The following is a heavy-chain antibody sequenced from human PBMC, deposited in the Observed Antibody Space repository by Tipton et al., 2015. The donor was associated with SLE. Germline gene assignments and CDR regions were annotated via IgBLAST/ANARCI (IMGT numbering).Heavy chain of an antibody. D-gene: IGHD1-26*01. CDR2: ISSSSSTI. V-gene: IGHV3-48*01. Sequence: SLRLSCAASRFTFSNYSMNWVRQAPGKGLEWVSYISSSSSTIYYADSVKGRFTISRDNAKNSLYLQMNSLRAEDTAVYYCARAWSGSTSAFDYWGQGTLVTVSS. J-gene: IGHJ4*02. CDR3: ARAWSGSTSAFDY. CDR1: RFTFSNYS.